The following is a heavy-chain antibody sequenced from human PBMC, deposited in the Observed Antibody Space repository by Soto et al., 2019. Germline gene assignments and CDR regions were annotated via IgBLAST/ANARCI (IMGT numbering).Heavy chain of an antibody. D-gene: IGHD6-13*01. CDR3: ARDPAYSSRWYSAYYYYGMDD. J-gene: IGHJ6*02. CDR1: GYTFTSYG. Sequence: QVQLVQSGAEVKKPGASVKVSCQASGYTFTSYGISWVRQAPGQALEWMGWITAYNGNTNYAQKLQGRVTPNTDTSTSTDYIEVRSLRSAGTAVYSCARDPAYSSRWYSAYYYYGMDDCGQVSTVTVAS. V-gene: IGHV1-18*01. CDR2: ITAYNGNT.